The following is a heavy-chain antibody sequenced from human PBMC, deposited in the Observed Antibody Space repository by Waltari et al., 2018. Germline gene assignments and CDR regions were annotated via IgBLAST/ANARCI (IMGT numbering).Heavy chain of an antibody. CDR3: ASESTMTTPGK. V-gene: IGHV3-7*01. J-gene: IGHJ4*02. CDR2: MNQDGSEN. Sequence: EVQLVESGGGLVQPGGSLRLSCAASGFTLSNYWMSWVRQAPGKGLEWVANMNQDGSENNYVDAVNGRFTISRDNAKNSLYLQMNSLRAEDTAVYYCASESTMTTPGKWGQGTLVTVSS. CDR1: GFTLSNYW. D-gene: IGHD4-17*01.